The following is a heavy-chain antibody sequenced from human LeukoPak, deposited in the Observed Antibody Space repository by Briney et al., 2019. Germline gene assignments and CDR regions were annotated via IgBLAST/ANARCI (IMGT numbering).Heavy chain of an antibody. CDR2: IIPILGIA. V-gene: IGHV1-69*02. Sequence: SVKVSCKASVGTFSSYTISWVRQDPGQGLEWMGRIIPILGIANYAQKLQGRVTITADKSTSTAYMELSSLRSEDTAVYYCARRYSNNAFDIWGQGTMVTVSS. J-gene: IGHJ3*02. CDR1: VGTFSSYT. D-gene: IGHD4-11*01. CDR3: ARRYSNNAFDI.